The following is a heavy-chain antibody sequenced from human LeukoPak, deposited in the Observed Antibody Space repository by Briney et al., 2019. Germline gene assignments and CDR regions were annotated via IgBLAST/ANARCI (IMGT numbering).Heavy chain of an antibody. CDR2: IYSSGNT. V-gene: IGHV4-4*07. CDR1: GCSISGYY. D-gene: IGHD6-19*01. J-gene: IGHJ4*02. Sequence: SETLSLTCIVSGCSISGYYWGWIRQPAGKGLEWIGRIYSSGNTNYNPSLKSRVTMSVDTSKNQFSLNLSSVTAADTAVYYYARGRRSSDWYSIDYWGQGTLVTVSS. CDR3: ARGRRSSDWYSIDY.